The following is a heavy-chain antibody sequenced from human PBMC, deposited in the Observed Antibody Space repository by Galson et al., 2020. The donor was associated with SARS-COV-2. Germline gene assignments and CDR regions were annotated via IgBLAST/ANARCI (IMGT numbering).Heavy chain of an antibody. V-gene: IGHV1-18*04. CDR1: GYTFTSYG. CDR2: ISAYNGNT. J-gene: IGHJ4*02. CDR3: ARVFTFGGDCFPFDY. Sequence: ASVKVSCKASGYTFTSYGISWVRQAPGQGLEWMGWISAYNGNTNYAQKLQGRVTMTTDTSTSTAYMELRSLRSDDTAVYYCARVFTFGGDCFPFDYWGQGTLVTVSS. D-gene: IGHD2-21*02.